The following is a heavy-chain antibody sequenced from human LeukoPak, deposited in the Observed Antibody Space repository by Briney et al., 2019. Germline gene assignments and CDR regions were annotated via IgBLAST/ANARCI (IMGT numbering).Heavy chain of an antibody. CDR1: GYSFTSHW. CDR2: IYPGDSDT. J-gene: IGHJ4*02. D-gene: IGHD5-18*01. Sequence: GESLKISCKGAGYSFTSHWIDWVRQMPGKGLEWMGIIYPGDSDTRYSPSFQGQVTISADKSISTAYLQWSSLKASDTAMYYCARPPFSGVDTTNYFDYWGQGTLVTVSS. CDR3: ARPPFSGVDTTNYFDY. V-gene: IGHV5-51*01.